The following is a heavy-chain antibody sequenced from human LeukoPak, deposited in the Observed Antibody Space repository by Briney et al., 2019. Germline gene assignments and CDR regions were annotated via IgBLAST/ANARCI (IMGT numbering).Heavy chain of an antibody. D-gene: IGHD4-23*01. CDR3: ARDLLNEGNHLDY. J-gene: IGHJ4*02. Sequence: PSETLSLTCTVSGGSISSGDYYWSWIRQPPGKGLEWIGYIYYSGSTYYNPSLKSRVTISVDTSKNQFSLKLSSVTAADTAVYYCARDLLNEGNHLDYWGQGTLVTVSS. CDR2: IYYSGST. V-gene: IGHV4-30-4*01. CDR1: GGSISSGDYY.